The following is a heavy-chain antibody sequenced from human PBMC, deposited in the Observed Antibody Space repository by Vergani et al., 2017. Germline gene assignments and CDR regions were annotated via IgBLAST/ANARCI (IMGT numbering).Heavy chain of an antibody. CDR2: ISWNSGSI. CDR1: GFTFDDYA. CDR3: ASGYYYMDV. V-gene: IGHV3-9*01. Sequence: EVQLVESGGGLVQPGRSLRLSCAASGFTFDDYAMHWVRQAPGKGLEWVSGISWNSGSIGYADSVKGRFTISRDNAKNSLYLQMNSLRAEDTAEYYCASGYYYMDVWGKGTTVTVSS. J-gene: IGHJ6*03. D-gene: IGHD1-26*01.